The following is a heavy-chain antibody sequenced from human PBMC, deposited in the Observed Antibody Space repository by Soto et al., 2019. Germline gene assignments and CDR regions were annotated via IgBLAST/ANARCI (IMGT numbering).Heavy chain of an antibody. CDR3: VRLIGNSWLDF. Sequence: PSQSLSLTCAISGDSVSSSSVTWNWIRRSPSRGLEWLGRTYYRSKWYNDYAESVKSRITINPDTSKNQFSLHLNSVTPEDTAVYYCVRLIGNSWLDFWGQGTLVTV. J-gene: IGHJ5*01. D-gene: IGHD2-8*01. V-gene: IGHV6-1*01. CDR1: GDSVSSSSVT. CDR2: TYYRSKWYN.